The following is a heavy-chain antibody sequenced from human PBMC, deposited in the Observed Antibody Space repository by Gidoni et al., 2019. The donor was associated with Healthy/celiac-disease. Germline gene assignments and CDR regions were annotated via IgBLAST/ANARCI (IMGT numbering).Heavy chain of an antibody. CDR1: GGSLSSYY. D-gene: IGHD6-13*01. V-gene: IGHV4-59*01. J-gene: IGHJ4*02. CDR2: IYYSGST. CDR3: ARRVIAAAGSWYFDY. Sequence: QVQLQESGPGLVKPSEALSLTCTVSGGSLSSYYWSWIRQPPGKGLEWIGYIYYSGSTNYNPSLKSRVTISVDTSKNQFSLKLSSVTAADTAVYYCARRVIAAAGSWYFDYWGQGTLVTVSS.